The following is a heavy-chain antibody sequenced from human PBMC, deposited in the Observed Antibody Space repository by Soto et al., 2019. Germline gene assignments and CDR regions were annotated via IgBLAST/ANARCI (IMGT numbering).Heavy chain of an antibody. CDR2: INHSEST. D-gene: IGHD3-22*01. CDR3: ARGITMILAVQGDEPGKYYFDS. J-gene: IGHJ4*02. Sequence: PSETLSLTCAVYGGSFNGYYWSWIRQSPGKGLEWIGEINHSESTNQNPSLKSRVTISVDTSKNQFFLKLRSVTAADTAVYYCARGITMILAVQGDEPGKYYFDSWGQGTLVTVS. CDR1: GGSFNGYY. V-gene: IGHV4-34*01.